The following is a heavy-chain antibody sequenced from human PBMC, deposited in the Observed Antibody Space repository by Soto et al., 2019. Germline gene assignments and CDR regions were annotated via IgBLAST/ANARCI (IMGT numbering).Heavy chain of an antibody. Sequence: KPSETLSLTCTVSGGSISSYYWSWIRQPPGKGLEWIGYIYYSGSTNYNPSLKSRVTISVDTSKNQFSLKLSSVTAADTAVYYCARQDMVYAIRMDVWGKGTTVTVSS. D-gene: IGHD2-8*01. CDR1: GGSISSYY. CDR2: IYYSGST. V-gene: IGHV4-59*08. J-gene: IGHJ6*03. CDR3: ARQDMVYAIRMDV.